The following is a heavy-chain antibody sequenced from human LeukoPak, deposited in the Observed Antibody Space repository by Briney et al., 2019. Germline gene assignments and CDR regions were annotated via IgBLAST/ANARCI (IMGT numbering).Heavy chain of an antibody. V-gene: IGHV5-51*01. Sequence: GESLKISCEGSGNSLINDAVGWVRQMPGKGLEWMGIIYPGDSHTTYSPSFQGHVTISADRSISTAYLQWRSLKASDTAVYYCVVSGGRVPLQDDVFDIWGQGTMVTVSS. J-gene: IGHJ3*02. CDR1: GNSLINDA. D-gene: IGHD2-15*01. CDR3: VVSGGRVPLQDDVFDI. CDR2: IYPGDSHT.